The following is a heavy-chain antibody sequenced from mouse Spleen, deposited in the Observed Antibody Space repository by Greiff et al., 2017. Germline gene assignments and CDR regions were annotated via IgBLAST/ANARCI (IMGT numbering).Heavy chain of an antibody. CDR3: ARGIHYYGYDYAMDY. CDR1: GYTFTSYW. J-gene: IGHJ4*01. D-gene: IGHD1-2*01. V-gene: IGHV1-69*01. Sequence: QVQLQQPGAELVMPGASVKLSCKASGYTFTSYWMHWVKQRPGQGLEWIGEIDPSDSYTNYNQKFKGKATLTVDKSSSTAYMQLSSLTSEDSAVYYCARGIHYYGYDYAMDYWGQGTSVTVSS. CDR2: IDPSDSYT.